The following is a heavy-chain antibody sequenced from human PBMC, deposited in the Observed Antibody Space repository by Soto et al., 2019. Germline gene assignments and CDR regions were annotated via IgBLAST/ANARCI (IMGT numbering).Heavy chain of an antibody. D-gene: IGHD6-13*01. V-gene: IGHV4-39*07. Sequence: SETLSLTCNVSGGSISSSSYYWGWIRQPPGKGLEWIGSIYYSGSTYYNPSLKSRVTISVDTSKNQFSLKLSSVTAADTAVYYCARDFPWEAASGTNWFDPWGQGTLVTVSS. CDR1: GGSISSSSYY. CDR3: ARDFPWEAASGTNWFDP. CDR2: IYYSGST. J-gene: IGHJ5*02.